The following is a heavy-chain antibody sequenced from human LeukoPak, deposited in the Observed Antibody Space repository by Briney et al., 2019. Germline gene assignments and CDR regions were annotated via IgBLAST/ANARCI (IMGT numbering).Heavy chain of an antibody. CDR2: ISSSGSYI. D-gene: IGHD6-13*01. Sequence: GGSLRLSCAASGFTFTSYSMNWVRQAPGKGLEWVSSISSSGSYICYADSVKGRFTISRDNAKDSLYLQMNSLRAEDTAVYYCARVGGSSWYHYWGQGTLVTVSS. V-gene: IGHV3-21*01. CDR1: GFTFTSYS. CDR3: ARVGGSSWYHY. J-gene: IGHJ4*02.